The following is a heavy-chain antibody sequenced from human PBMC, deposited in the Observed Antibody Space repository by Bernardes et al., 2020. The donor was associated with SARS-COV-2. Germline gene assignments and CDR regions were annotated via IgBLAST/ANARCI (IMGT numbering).Heavy chain of an antibody. D-gene: IGHD1-26*01. V-gene: IGHV3-20*04. CDR3: ARYSGYYSGLDV. Sequence: GYLTLSCTASGFMFPESGLSWVRQVPWKGLEWVSGLNWKGDTTHYADSVKGRFTIARDNAKNSLYLQMNSLSVEDTALYYCARYSGYYSGLDVWGQGTTVTVSS. CDR2: LNWKGDTT. J-gene: IGHJ6*02. CDR1: GFMFPESG.